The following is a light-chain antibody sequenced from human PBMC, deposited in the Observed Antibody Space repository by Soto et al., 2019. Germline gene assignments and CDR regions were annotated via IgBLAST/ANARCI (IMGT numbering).Light chain of an antibody. V-gene: IGKV3-11*01. J-gene: IGKJ3*01. Sequence: EVVLTQSPATLSLSPGERATLSCRVSQSVSNYLAWYQQKPGQAPRLLIYDASNRATGIPARFSGSGSGTDFTLTISNLEPEDFAVYYCQHRRTFGPGTKVDIK. CDR3: QHRRT. CDR2: DAS. CDR1: QSVSNY.